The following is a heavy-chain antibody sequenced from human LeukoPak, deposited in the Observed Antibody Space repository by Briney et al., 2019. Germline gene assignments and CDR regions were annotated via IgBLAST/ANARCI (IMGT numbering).Heavy chain of an antibody. CDR3: ARESQSVLWFGVHL. Sequence: SETLSLTCTVSGGSISSGAYYWSWIRQPAGKGLESIGRFYTTGSTNYNPSLKSRVTISVDTARNQFSLKLSSVTAADTAVYHCARESQSVLWFGVHLWGHGTLVTVSS. D-gene: IGHD3-10*01. CDR2: FYTTGST. CDR1: GGSISSGAYY. V-gene: IGHV4-61*02. J-gene: IGHJ4*01.